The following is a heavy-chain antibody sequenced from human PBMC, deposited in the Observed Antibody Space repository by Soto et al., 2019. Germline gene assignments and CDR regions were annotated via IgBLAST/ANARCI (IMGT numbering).Heavy chain of an antibody. D-gene: IGHD6-13*01. CDR3: ARGGYLAAAGTFDYYYYGMDV. J-gene: IGHJ6*02. V-gene: IGHV5-51*01. CDR2: VYPSDSDV. Sequence: PGESLKISCQGTGYRFSSSWIGWVRQKPGKGLEWLGNVYPSDSDVRYSPAFEGQVTISADKSISTAYLQWSSLKDSDTAMYYCARGGYLAAAGTFDYYYYGMDVWGQGTTVTVSS. CDR1: GYRFSSSW.